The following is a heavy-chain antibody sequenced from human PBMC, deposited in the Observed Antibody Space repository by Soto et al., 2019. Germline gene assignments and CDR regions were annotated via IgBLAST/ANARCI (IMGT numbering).Heavy chain of an antibody. Sequence: SETLSLTCNVSVGSVCSYYWTPIQQPPGKGREWIGYISYSGSTKYNPSLKSRVTISVDTSKSQASLKLSSVTGADTAVYYCARDRVDRGVEEYYVYGMDVWGQGTTVTVSS. CDR3: ARDRVDRGVEEYYVYGMDV. CDR2: ISYSGST. V-gene: IGHV4-59*02. CDR1: VGSVCSYY. D-gene: IGHD3-10*01. J-gene: IGHJ6*02.